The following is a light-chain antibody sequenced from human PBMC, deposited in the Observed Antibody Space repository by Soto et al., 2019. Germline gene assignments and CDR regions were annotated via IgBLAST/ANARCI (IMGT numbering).Light chain of an antibody. CDR1: QSVGSN. Sequence: EIVMTQSPATLSVSPGERATLSCRASQSVGSNLAWYQLKPGQAPRLLIYDASTRATGIPARFSGSGSGTDFILTISSLQSEDFAIYFCQQYNNWPPDRTFGQGTKVEIK. CDR2: DAS. CDR3: QQYNNWPPDRT. J-gene: IGKJ1*01. V-gene: IGKV3-15*01.